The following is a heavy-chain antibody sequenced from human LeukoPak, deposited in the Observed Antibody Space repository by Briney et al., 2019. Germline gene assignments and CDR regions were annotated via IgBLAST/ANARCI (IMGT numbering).Heavy chain of an antibody. V-gene: IGHV3-23*01. Sequence: PGGSLRLSCAASGFTFSSYAMSWVRQAPGKGLEWVSAISGSGTHTYYADSAKGRFPISRDNSKNTLYLQMNSLRAEDTAVYYCAKTSGWPYYFDYWGQGTLVTV. CDR1: GFTFSSYA. D-gene: IGHD6-19*01. CDR2: ISGSGTHT. CDR3: AKTSGWPYYFDY. J-gene: IGHJ4*02.